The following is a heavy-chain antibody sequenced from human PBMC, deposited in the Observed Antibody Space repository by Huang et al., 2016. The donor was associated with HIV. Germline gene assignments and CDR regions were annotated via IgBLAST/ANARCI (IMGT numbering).Heavy chain of an antibody. D-gene: IGHD3-10*01. CDR2: ISMDGRNK. J-gene: IGHJ4*02. CDR3: ARTGSYYYGSGSYHFGDY. V-gene: IGHV3-30*04. Sequence: QVQLVESGGGVVQPGRSLRLSCGACGLAFSSLVWPGFRTSRGKGMECLAWISMDGRNKNYAHSVKGRFTISRDNSKGTVYLQMNSLRPEDTAVYSCARTGSYYYGSGSYHFGDYWGQGTLVTVSS. CDR1: GLAFSSLV.